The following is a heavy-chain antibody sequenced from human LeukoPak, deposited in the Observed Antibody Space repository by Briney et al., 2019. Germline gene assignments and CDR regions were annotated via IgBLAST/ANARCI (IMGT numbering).Heavy chain of an antibody. CDR3: ARAGHNSNSGGYDF. Sequence: VASVKVSCKLSGYTFIDHYLHCVRQAPGQGLEWLGWSDPDTGNTNYPQKFQGRVTMSRDTSISTAYMELNRLRSDDTAVYYCARAGHNSNSGGYDFWGLGTLVTVSS. CDR2: SDPDTGNT. V-gene: IGHV1-2*02. D-gene: IGHD3-22*01. J-gene: IGHJ4*02. CDR1: GYTFIDHY.